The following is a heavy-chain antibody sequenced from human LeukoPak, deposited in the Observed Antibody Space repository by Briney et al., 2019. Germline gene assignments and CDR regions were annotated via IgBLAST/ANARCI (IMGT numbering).Heavy chain of an antibody. V-gene: IGHV3-33*01. CDR2: MWYDGSNT. Sequence: GGSLRLSCAASGFTFSDYGMHWVRQAPGKGLEWVAIMWYDGSNTYFADSVKGRFTISRDNSKDTLYLQMNSLRAEDTAVYYCARDNYDTSGYSLDYWGQGTLVTVSS. J-gene: IGHJ4*02. CDR3: ARDNYDTSGYSLDY. CDR1: GFTFSDYG. D-gene: IGHD3-22*01.